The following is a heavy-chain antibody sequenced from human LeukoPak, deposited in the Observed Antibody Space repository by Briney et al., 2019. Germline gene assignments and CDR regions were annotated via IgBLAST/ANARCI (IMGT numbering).Heavy chain of an antibody. CDR2: ISWNSGSI. V-gene: IGHV3-9*01. J-gene: IGHJ4*02. D-gene: IGHD3-22*01. CDR1: GFTFDDYA. CDR3: AKGGAAYYYDSSGYYGEYYFDY. Sequence: PGRSLRLSCAASGFTFDDYAMHWVRQAPGKGLEWVSGISWNSGSIGYADSVKGRFTISRDNAKNSLYLQMNSLRAEDTALYYCAKGGAAYYYDSSGYYGEYYFDYWGQGTLVTVSS.